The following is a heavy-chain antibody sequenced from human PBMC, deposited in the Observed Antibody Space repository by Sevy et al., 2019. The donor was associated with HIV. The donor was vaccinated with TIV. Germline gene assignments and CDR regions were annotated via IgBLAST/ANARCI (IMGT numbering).Heavy chain of an antibody. CDR3: ARAPAEGVVVVAGIPYYYYGMDV. Sequence: ASVKVSCKASGYTFTSYDINWVRQATGQGLEWMGWMNPNSGNTGYSQKFQGRVTMTRNTSISTAYMELSSLRSEDTAVYYCARAPAEGVVVVAGIPYYYYGMDVWGQGTTVTVSS. V-gene: IGHV1-8*01. J-gene: IGHJ6*02. CDR1: GYTFTSYD. D-gene: IGHD2-15*01. CDR2: MNPNSGNT.